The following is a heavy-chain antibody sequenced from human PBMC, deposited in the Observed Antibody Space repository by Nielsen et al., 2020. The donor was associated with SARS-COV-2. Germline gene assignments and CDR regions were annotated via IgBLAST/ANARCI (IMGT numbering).Heavy chain of an antibody. D-gene: IGHD3-16*02. Sequence: WIRQPPGKGLEWIGYIYYSGSTYYNPSLKSRVTISVDTSKNQFSLKLSSVTAADTAVYYCASQFPGELSLGAGFYYGMDVWGQGTTVTVSS. J-gene: IGHJ6*02. CDR2: IYYSGST. CDR3: ASQFPGELSLGAGFYYGMDV. V-gene: IGHV4-30-4*01.